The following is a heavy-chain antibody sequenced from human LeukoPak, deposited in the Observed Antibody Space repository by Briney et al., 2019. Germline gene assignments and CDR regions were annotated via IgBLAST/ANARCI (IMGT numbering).Heavy chain of an antibody. V-gene: IGHV3-7*04. J-gene: IGHJ4*02. Sequence: GGSLRLSCAASGFTVSSNYMSWVRQAPGKGLEWVASIKEDGSEKFYVDSVKGRFTISRDNAKKSLYLQMNSLTAEDAAVYYCARGRDNVYWGQGTLVTVSS. CDR1: GFTVSSNY. CDR2: IKEDGSEK. CDR3: ARGRDNVY. D-gene: IGHD5-24*01.